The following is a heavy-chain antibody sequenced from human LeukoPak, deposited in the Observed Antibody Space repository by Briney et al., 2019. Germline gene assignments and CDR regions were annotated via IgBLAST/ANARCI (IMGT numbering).Heavy chain of an antibody. CDR1: GLTFSSYA. Sequence: GGSLRLSCAASGLTFSSYAMSWVRQAPGKGLEWVSGIIGSGGSTYYADSVKGRFTISRDNSKNTLYLQMNSLRAEDTAVYYCARCLGELSLTPGKFDYWGQGILVTVSS. J-gene: IGHJ4*02. D-gene: IGHD3-16*02. CDR3: ARCLGELSLTPGKFDY. CDR2: IIGSGGST. V-gene: IGHV3-23*01.